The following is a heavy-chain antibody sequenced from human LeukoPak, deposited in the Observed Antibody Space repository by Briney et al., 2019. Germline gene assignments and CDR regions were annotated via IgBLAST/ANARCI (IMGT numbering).Heavy chain of an antibody. Sequence: PGGSLRLSCAASGFSVINNYVTWVRQAPGKGLEWVSVIYTGDRADYSDSVKGRFTLSRDNFKNTIYLQINNLRAEDSAVYYCARDQSGSYFGGYWGQGTLVTVSS. CDR2: IYTGDRA. CDR1: GFSVINNY. J-gene: IGHJ4*02. CDR3: ARDQSGSYFGGY. V-gene: IGHV3-53*01. D-gene: IGHD1-26*01.